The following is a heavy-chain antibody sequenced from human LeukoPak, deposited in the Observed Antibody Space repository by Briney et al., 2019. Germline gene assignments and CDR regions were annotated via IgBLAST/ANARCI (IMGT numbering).Heavy chain of an antibody. CDR3: ARHFHHYYMDV. V-gene: IGHV5-51*01. J-gene: IGHJ6*03. CDR2: IYPGDSDT. CDR1: GSRFTSYW. Sequence: GVPLKISCKGSGSRFTSYWIGWVRQMPGKGLEWMGIIYPGDSDTRYSPSFQGQVTISADKSISTAYLQWSSLKASDTAIYYCARHFHHYYMDVWGKGTTVTVSS.